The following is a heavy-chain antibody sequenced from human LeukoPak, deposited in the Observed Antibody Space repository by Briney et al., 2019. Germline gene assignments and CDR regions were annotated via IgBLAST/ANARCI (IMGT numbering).Heavy chain of an antibody. J-gene: IGHJ4*02. Sequence: AGGSLRLSCAASGFTFSSFAMSWVRQAPGKGLEWVSTFSGSGGSTYYADSVKGRFTVSRDNSKNLVYLQINSPTAVDTAIYYCGRDSRWAQPDYWGQGTLVTVSS. CDR3: GRDSRWAQPDY. V-gene: IGHV3-23*01. CDR1: GFTFSSFA. D-gene: IGHD5-24*01. CDR2: FSGSGGST.